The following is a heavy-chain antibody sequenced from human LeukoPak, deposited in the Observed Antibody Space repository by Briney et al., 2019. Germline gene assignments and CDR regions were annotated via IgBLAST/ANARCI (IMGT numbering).Heavy chain of an antibody. Sequence: KTGGPLRLSCAASGFTFSSYSTNWVRQAPGKGLEWVSSISSSSSYIYYADSVKGRFTISRDNAKNSPYLQMNSLRAEDTAVYYCARGPYYYDSSGYYFYYFDYWGQGTLVTVSS. CDR2: ISSSSSYI. J-gene: IGHJ4*02. CDR3: ARGPYYYDSSGYYFYYFDY. CDR1: GFTFSSYS. D-gene: IGHD3-22*01. V-gene: IGHV3-21*01.